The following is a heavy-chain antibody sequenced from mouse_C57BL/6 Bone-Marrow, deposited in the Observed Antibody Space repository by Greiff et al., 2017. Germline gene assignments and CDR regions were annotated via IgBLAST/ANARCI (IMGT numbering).Heavy chain of an antibody. CDR1: GYTFTDYY. CDR2: INPYNGGT. D-gene: IGHD1-1*01. Sequence: RVEPGASVKMSCKASGYTFTDYYMYWVKQSHGKSLEWIGVINPYNGGTSYNQKFKGKATLTVDNSSSTAYMELNSLTSEDSAVYYCASFITTVVAPPWYFDVWGTGTTVTVSS. J-gene: IGHJ1*03. V-gene: IGHV1-19*01. CDR3: ASFITTVVAPPWYFDV.